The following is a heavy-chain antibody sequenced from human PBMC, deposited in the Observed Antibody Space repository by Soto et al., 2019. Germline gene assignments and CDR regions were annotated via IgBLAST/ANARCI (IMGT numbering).Heavy chain of an antibody. CDR1: GNTFTRYY. CDR2: INPSGGST. CDR3: ARVPRRPHDYGDRFDY. D-gene: IGHD4-17*01. Sequence: GASVKVSWKASGNTFTRYYMHWGRQAPGQGLEWMGIINPSGGSTSYAQKFQGRVTMTRDTSTSTVYMELSSLRSEDTAVYYCARVPRRPHDYGDRFDYWGQGTLVTVSS. J-gene: IGHJ4*02. V-gene: IGHV1-46*03.